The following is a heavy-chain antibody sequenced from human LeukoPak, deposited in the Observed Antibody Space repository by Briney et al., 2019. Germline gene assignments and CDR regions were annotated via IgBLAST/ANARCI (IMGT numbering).Heavy chain of an antibody. V-gene: IGHV4-59*01. CDR2: IYSSGST. J-gene: IGHJ3*02. D-gene: IGHD2/OR15-2a*01. Sequence: SETLYLTCSVSGDSISSDYWSWFRQAPGKGLEWIGYIYSSGSTKYNPSLKSRLTLSVDTSKNQFSLKLTLVAAADTAVYYCARLSRVKDAFDIWGQGTVVTVSS. CDR3: ARLSRVKDAFDI. CDR1: GDSISSDY.